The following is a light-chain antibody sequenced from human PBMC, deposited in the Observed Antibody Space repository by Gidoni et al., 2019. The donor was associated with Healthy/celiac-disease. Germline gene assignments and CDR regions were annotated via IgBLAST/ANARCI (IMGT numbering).Light chain of an antibody. CDR3: QQYDNLPPLT. CDR2: DAS. CDR1: QDISNY. Sequence: DIQMTQSQSSLSASVGDRVTITCQASQDISNYLNWYQQKPGKAPKLLIYDASNLETGVPSRFSGSGSWTDFTFTISSLQPEDIATYYCQQYDNLPPLTFGGXTKVEIK. J-gene: IGKJ4*01. V-gene: IGKV1-33*01.